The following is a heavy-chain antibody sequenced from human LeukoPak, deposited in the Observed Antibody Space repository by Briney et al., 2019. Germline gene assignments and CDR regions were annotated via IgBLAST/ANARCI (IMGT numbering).Heavy chain of an antibody. J-gene: IGHJ6*03. CDR3: ARVPQWLVTAGSYYYYYMDV. Sequence: SETLSLTCTVSGGSISSYYWSWIRQPPGKGLEWIGYIYYSGSTNYNPSLKSRVTISVDTSKNQFSLKLSSVTAADTAVYYCARVPQWLVTAGSYYYYYMDVWGKGTTVTVSS. CDR1: GGSISSYY. CDR2: IYYSGST. V-gene: IGHV4-59*01. D-gene: IGHD6-19*01.